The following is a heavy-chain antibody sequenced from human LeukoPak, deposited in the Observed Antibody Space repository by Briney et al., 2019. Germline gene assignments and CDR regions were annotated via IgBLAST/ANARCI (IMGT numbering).Heavy chain of an antibody. Sequence: GGSLRLSCAASGFTFSSYAMHWVRQAPGKGLEWVANIKQDGSEKYYVDSVKGRFTISRDNAKNSLYLQMNSLRAEDTAVYYCARRGVGYWGQGTLVTVSS. J-gene: IGHJ4*02. CDR3: ARRGVGY. D-gene: IGHD1-26*01. CDR2: IKQDGSEK. V-gene: IGHV3-7*03. CDR1: GFTFSSYA.